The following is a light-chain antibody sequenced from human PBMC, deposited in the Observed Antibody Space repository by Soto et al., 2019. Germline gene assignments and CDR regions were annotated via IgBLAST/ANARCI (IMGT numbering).Light chain of an antibody. CDR2: LGS. CDR1: QSLLHSNGYNY. Sequence: DIVMTQSPLSLPVTPGEPASISCRSSQSLLHSNGYNYLDWYLQKPGQSPQLLIYLGSNRASGVPDRFSGSGSGTDFTLKISRVEAEDVAIYYCMQATHWPHTLGQGTKVDI. J-gene: IGKJ2*01. CDR3: MQATHWPHT. V-gene: IGKV2-28*01.